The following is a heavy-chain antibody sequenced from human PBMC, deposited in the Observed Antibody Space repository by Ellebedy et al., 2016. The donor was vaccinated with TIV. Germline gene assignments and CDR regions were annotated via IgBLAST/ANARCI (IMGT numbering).Heavy chain of an antibody. CDR1: GFTFGDYA. J-gene: IGHJ4*02. V-gene: IGHV3-49*04. CDR3: TRDGGGYFDWLWVRDY. CDR2: IRSKAYGGTT. Sequence: GESLKISCTASGFTFGDYAMSCVRQAQGKGLEWVGFIRSKAYGGTTEYAASVKGRFTISRDDSKSIAYLQMNSLKTEDTAVYYCTRDGGGYFDWLWVRDYWGQGTLVTVSS. D-gene: IGHD3-9*01.